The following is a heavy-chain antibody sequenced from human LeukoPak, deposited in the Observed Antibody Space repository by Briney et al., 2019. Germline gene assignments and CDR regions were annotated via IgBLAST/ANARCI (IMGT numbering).Heavy chain of an antibody. V-gene: IGHV3-11*01. CDR3: ARGPYSGSSSSAFDM. CDR2: ISSSGTTI. CDR1: GFPFTYYY. J-gene: IGHJ3*02. D-gene: IGHD1-26*01. Sequence: GSLRLSCVASGFPFTYYYMSWIRQAPGKGLEWVSYISSSGTTIYYADSLKGRFNISRDNAKNSLYLQMNSLRAEDTAVYYCARGPYSGSSSSAFDMWGQGTMVTVSS.